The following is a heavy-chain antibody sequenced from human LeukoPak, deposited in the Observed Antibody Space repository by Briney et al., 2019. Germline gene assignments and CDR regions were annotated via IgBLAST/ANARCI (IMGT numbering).Heavy chain of an antibody. CDR3: ARIYCSSTSCYTPNYYYYYMDV. V-gene: IGHV5-51*01. D-gene: IGHD2-2*02. J-gene: IGHJ6*03. CDR1: GYSFTSYW. Sequence: GESLKISCKGSGYSFTSYWIGWVRQMPGKGLEWMGIIYPGDSDTRCSPSFQGQVTISADKSISTAYLQWSSLKASDTAMYYCARIYCSSTSCYTPNYYYYYMDVWGKGTTVTVSS. CDR2: IYPGDSDT.